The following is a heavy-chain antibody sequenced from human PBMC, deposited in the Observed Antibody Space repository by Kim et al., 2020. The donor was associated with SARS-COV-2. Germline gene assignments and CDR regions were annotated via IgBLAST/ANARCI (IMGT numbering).Heavy chain of an antibody. J-gene: IGHJ4*02. V-gene: IGHV1-46*01. CDR3: ARGITMIGYYFDY. D-gene: IGHD3-22*01. Sequence: YAQKFQGRVTMTRDTSTSTVYMELSSLRSEDTAVYYCARGITMIGYYFDYWGQGTLVTVSS.